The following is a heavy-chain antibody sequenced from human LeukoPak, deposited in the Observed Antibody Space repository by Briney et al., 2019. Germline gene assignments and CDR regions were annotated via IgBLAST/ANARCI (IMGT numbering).Heavy chain of an antibody. V-gene: IGHV3-21*01. CDR2: ISSSSSYI. J-gene: IGHJ6*02. CDR1: GFTVSSNY. Sequence: PGGSLRLSCAASGFTVSSNYMSWVRQAPGKGLEWVSSISSSSSYIYYADSVKGRFTISRDNAKNSLYLQMNSLRAEDTAVYYCARDSNLYYYGMDVWGQGTTVTVSS. CDR3: ARDSNLYYYGMDV.